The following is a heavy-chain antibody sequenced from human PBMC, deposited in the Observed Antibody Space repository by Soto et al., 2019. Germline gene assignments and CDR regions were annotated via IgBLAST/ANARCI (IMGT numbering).Heavy chain of an antibody. V-gene: IGHV1-3*01. D-gene: IGHD2-15*01. CDR2: INAGNGNT. CDR1: GYTFTSYA. Sequence: QVQLVQSGAEVKKPGTSVKVSCKASGYTFTSYAMHWVRQAPGQRLEWMGWINAGNGNTKYSQKFQGRVTITRDTSASAAYMELSSLRSEDTAVYYCARGPGGPDGPGDYWGQGTLVTVSS. CDR3: ARGPGGPDGPGDY. J-gene: IGHJ4*02.